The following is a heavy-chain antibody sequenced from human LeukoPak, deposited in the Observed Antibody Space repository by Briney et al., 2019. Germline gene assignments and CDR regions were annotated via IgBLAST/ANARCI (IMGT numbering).Heavy chain of an antibody. CDR3: AKGVEPAADTKQTFDY. CDR1: GFIFSTYA. J-gene: IGHJ4*02. CDR2: ISGSGGST. D-gene: IGHD2-2*01. V-gene: IGHV3-23*01. Sequence: GGSLRLSCAASGFIFSTYAMSWVRQAPGKGLEWVSGISGSGGSTNYADSVKGRFTISRDNSKNTLYLQMNSLRAEDTAVYYCAKGVEPAADTKQTFDYWGQGTLVTVSS.